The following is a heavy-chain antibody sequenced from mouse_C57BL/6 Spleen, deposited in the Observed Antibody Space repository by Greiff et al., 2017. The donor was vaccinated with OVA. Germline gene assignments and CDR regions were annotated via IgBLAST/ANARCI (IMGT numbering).Heavy chain of an antibody. Sequence: EVQLQQSGPGLVKPSQSLSLTCSVTGYSITSGYYWNWIRQFPGNKLEWMGYISYDGSNNYNPSLKNRISITRETSKNQFFLKLNAVTTEDTATYYCARGYSKGARDYWGQGTSVTVSS. CDR1: GYSITSGYY. CDR3: ARGYSKGARDY. CDR2: ISYDGSN. D-gene: IGHD2-5*01. V-gene: IGHV3-6*01. J-gene: IGHJ4*01.